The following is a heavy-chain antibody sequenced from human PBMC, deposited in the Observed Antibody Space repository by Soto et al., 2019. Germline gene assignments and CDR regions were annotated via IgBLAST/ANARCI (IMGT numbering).Heavy chain of an antibody. D-gene: IGHD3-16*01. Sequence: QVQLVQSGAEVKKPGASVKVSCKVSGYTLTELSIHWVRQAPGKGLEWMGGFDPEDGETIYAQKFQGRVTMTEDTSTDTAYMELSSLRSEDTAVYYCATGQDVLWDYVWEPGMDVWGQGTTVTVSS. CDR3: ATGQDVLWDYVWEPGMDV. J-gene: IGHJ6*02. CDR1: GYTLTELS. CDR2: FDPEDGET. V-gene: IGHV1-24*01.